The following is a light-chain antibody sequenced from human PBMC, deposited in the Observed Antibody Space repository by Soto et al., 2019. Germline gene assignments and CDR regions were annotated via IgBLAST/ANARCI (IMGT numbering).Light chain of an antibody. CDR3: QQRSNWPPYT. J-gene: IGKJ2*01. CDR1: QRVSSY. V-gene: IGKV3-11*01. CDR2: GAS. Sequence: EIVLTQSPATLSLSPGERATLSCRASQRVSSYLPWYQQKPGQAPRLLISGASNRATGIPARFSGSGSGTDFTLTISSLEPEDFAVYYCQQRSNWPPYTFGQGTKLEIK.